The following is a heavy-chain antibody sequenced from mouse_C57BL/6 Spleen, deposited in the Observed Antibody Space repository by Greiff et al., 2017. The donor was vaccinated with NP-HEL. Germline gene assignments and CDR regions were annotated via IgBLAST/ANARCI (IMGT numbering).Heavy chain of an antibody. CDR3: ARDGVYYYGSSPAWFAY. CDR2: ISYDGSN. CDR1: GYSITSGYY. D-gene: IGHD1-1*01. V-gene: IGHV3-6*01. J-gene: IGHJ3*01. Sequence: EVQLQQSGPGLVKPSQSLSLTCSVTGYSITSGYYWNWIRQFPGNKLEWMGYISYDGSNNYNPSLKNRLSITRDTSKNQFFLKLNSVTTEDTATYYWARDGVYYYGSSPAWFAYWGQGTLVTVSA.